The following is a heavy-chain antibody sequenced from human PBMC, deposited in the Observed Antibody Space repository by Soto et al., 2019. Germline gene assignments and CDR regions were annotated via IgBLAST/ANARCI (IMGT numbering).Heavy chain of an antibody. CDR3: ASSMVRGATGGVTDY. CDR2: IYSGGST. D-gene: IGHD3-10*01. CDR1: GFTVSSNY. Sequence: EVQLVESGGGLVQPGGSLRLSCAASGFTVSSNYMSWVRQAPGKGLEWVSVIYSGGSTYYADSVKGRFTISRHNSKNTLYLQMNSLRAEDTAVYYCASSMVRGATGGVTDYWGQGTLVTVSS. V-gene: IGHV3-53*04. J-gene: IGHJ4*02.